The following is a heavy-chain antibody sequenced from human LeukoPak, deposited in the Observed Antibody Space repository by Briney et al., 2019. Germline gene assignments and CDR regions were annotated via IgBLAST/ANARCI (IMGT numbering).Heavy chain of an antibody. CDR3: AAKDILTGYYFDY. D-gene: IGHD3-9*01. CDR1: GFTFSSYW. CDR2: IKQDGSEK. J-gene: IGHJ4*02. V-gene: IGHV3-7*03. Sequence: PGGSLRLSCAASGFTFSSYWMSWVRQAPGKGLEWVANIKQDGSEKYYVDSVKGRFTISRDNAKNSLYLQMNSLRAEDTAVYYCAAKDILTGYYFDYWGQGTLVTVSS.